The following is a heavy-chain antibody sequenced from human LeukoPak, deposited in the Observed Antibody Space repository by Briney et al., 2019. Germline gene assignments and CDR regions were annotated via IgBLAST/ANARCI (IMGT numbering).Heavy chain of an antibody. J-gene: IGHJ4*02. Sequence: PSETLSLTCAVYGGSFSGYYWSWIRQPPGKGLEWIGEINHSGSTSYNPSLKSRVTISVDTSKNQFSLKLSSVTAADTAVYYCARRSAGYSYARDYWGQGTLVTVSS. D-gene: IGHD5-18*01. CDR2: INHSGST. CDR1: GGSFSGYY. V-gene: IGHV4-34*01. CDR3: ARRSAGYSYARDY.